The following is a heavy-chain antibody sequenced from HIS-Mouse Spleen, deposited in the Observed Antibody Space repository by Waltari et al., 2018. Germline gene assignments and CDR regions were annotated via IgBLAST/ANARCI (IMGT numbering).Heavy chain of an antibody. CDR3: AREIPYSSSWYDWYFDL. Sequence: QLQLQESGPGLVKPSETLSLTCTVSGGSISSSSYYWGWIRQPPGKGLEWIGSIHYSGRPYYNPSLKSRVTISVDTSKNQFSLKLSSVTAADTAVYYCAREIPYSSSWYDWYFDLWAVAPWSLSPQ. V-gene: IGHV4-39*07. D-gene: IGHD6-13*01. J-gene: IGHJ2*01. CDR1: GGSISSSSYY. CDR2: IHYSGRP.